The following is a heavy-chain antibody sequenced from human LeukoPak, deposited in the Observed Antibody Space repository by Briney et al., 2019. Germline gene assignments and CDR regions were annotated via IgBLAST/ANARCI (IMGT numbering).Heavy chain of an antibody. V-gene: IGHV1-18*01. CDR2: ISAYNGNT. J-gene: IGHJ5*02. D-gene: IGHD3-10*01. Sequence: ASVRVSCKASGYTFTSYGISWVRQAPGQGLEWMGWISAYNGNTNYAQKLQGRVTMTTDTSTSTAYMELRSLRSGDTAVYYCARAEIDYYGSGSYSIRFDPWGQGTLVTVSS. CDR1: GYTFTSYG. CDR3: ARAEIDYYGSGSYSIRFDP.